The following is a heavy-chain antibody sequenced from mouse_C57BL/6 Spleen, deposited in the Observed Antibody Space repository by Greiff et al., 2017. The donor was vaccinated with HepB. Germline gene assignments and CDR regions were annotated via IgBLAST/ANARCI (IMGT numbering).Heavy chain of an antibody. J-gene: IGHJ4*01. CDR3: ARSGRYAMDY. V-gene: IGHV1-80*01. D-gene: IGHD3-1*01. CDR1: GYAFSSYW. CDR2: IYPGDGDT. Sequence: VKLVESGAELVKPGASVKISCKASGYAFSSYWMNWVKQRPGKGLEWIGQIYPGDGDTNYNGKFKGKATLTADKSSSTAYMQLSSLTSEDSAVYFCARSGRYAMDYWGQGTSVTVSS.